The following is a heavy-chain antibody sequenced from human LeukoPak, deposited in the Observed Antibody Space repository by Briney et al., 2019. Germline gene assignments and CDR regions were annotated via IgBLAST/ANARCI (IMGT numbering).Heavy chain of an antibody. J-gene: IGHJ6*02. CDR3: ASHVVDTARVGYYYCMDV. D-gene: IGHD5-18*01. CDR2: IYYSGST. Sequence: SETLSLTCTVSGGSISSYYWSWIRQPPGKGLEWIGYIYYSGSTNYNPSLKSRVTISVDTSKNQFSLKLSSVTAADTAVYYCASHVVDTARVGYYYCMDVGAKGPRSPSP. CDR1: GGSISSYY. V-gene: IGHV4-59*08.